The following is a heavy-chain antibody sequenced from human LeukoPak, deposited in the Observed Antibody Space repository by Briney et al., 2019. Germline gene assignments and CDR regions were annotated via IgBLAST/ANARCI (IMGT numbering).Heavy chain of an antibody. Sequence: SETLSLTCTVSGGSISSYYWSWIRQPAGKGLEWIGRIYTSGSTNYNPSLKSRVTMSLDTSNNQFSLNLSSVTAADTAVYYCARGGDYYGSGRGNWFDPWGQGTLVTVSS. CDR2: IYTSGST. CDR3: ARGGDYYGSGRGNWFDP. CDR1: GGSISSYY. V-gene: IGHV4-4*07. D-gene: IGHD3-10*01. J-gene: IGHJ5*02.